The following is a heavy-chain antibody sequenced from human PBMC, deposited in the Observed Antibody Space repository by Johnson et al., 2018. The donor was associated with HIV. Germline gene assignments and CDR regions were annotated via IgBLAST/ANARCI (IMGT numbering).Heavy chain of an antibody. J-gene: IGHJ3*02. D-gene: IGHD6-6*01. Sequence: MHWVRQAPGKGLEWVAVISYDGSNKYYADSVKGRFTISRDNSKNTLYLQMNSLRAEDTAVYYCARGRGSYSSSSPLPLDAFDIWGQGTMVTVSS. CDR2: ISYDGSNK. CDR3: ARGRGSYSSSSPLPLDAFDI. V-gene: IGHV3-30*04.